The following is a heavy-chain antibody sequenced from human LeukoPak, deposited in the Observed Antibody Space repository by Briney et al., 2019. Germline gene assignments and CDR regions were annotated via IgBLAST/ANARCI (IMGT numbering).Heavy chain of an antibody. CDR2: MFTNGDT. J-gene: IGHJ4*02. CDR3: ARRHYDRTGYYYVD. Sequence: QPGRSLRLSCAASGFTFSSYSMHWVRQPPGKGLEWVSVMFTNGDTNYADSVKGRFTISRGSFKNTLYLQMSSLRAEDTAVYFCARRHYDRTGYYYVDWGQGTLVTVSS. V-gene: IGHV3-66*04. D-gene: IGHD3-22*01. CDR1: GFTFSSYS.